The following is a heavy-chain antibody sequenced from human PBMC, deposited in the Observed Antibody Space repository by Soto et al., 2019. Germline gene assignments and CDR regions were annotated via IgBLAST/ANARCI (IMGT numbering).Heavy chain of an antibody. CDR3: ARRTSGWYSDY. CDR2: IDSGGTTI. J-gene: IGHJ4*02. CDR1: GFTFSSYS. V-gene: IGHV3-48*01. D-gene: IGHD6-19*01. Sequence: EVQLVESGGGLVQPGGSLRLSCAASGFTFSSYSMIWVRQPPGKGLECISYIDSGGTTIYQTDSVKGRFTNSRDNDKNSMYMKMNSLSGADTAVYSCARRTSGWYSDYWGLGTLVTVSS.